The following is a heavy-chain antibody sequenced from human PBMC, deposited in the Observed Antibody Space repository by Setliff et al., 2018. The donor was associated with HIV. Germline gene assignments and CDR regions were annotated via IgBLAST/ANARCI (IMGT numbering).Heavy chain of an antibody. V-gene: IGHV4-38-2*01. Sequence: SETLSLTCAVSGYSISSGYYWGWIRQPPGKGLEWIGSIYHSGSTYYNPSLKSRVTISVDTSKNQFSLKLSSVTAADTAVYYCASSALWFGELLGLGAFDIWGQGTMVTVSS. CDR2: IYHSGST. D-gene: IGHD3-10*01. J-gene: IGHJ3*02. CDR3: ASSALWFGELLGLGAFDI. CDR1: GYSISSGYY.